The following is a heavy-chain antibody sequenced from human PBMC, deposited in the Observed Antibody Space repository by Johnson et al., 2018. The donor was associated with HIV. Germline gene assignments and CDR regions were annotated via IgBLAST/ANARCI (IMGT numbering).Heavy chain of an antibody. D-gene: IGHD6-13*01. CDR2: ISGSGVTT. CDR1: GFTVSSNS. J-gene: IGHJ3*02. Sequence: VQLVESGGGLVQPGGSLRLSCAASGFTVSSNSMSWVRQAPGKGPEWVSSISGSGVTTYYVDSVKGRFTISRDDSRNTLYVQMNSLRAEDTAVYYCAKGSGSSWYIGAFDIWGQGTMVTVSS. V-gene: IGHV3-23*04. CDR3: AKGSGSSWYIGAFDI.